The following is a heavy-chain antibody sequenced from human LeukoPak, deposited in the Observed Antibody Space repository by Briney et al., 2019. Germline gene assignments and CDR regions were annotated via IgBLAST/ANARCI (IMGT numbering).Heavy chain of an antibody. CDR1: GFTFSSYA. D-gene: IGHD5-18*01. V-gene: IGHV3-30-3*01. CDR2: ISYDGSNK. J-gene: IGHJ4*02. Sequence: GGSLRLSCAASGFTFSSYAMSWVRQAPGKGLEWVAVISYDGSNKYYADSVKGRFTISRDNSKNTLYLQMNSLRAEDTAVYYCARDGHVGIQLWSIDYWGQGTLVTVSS. CDR3: ARDGHVGIQLWSIDY.